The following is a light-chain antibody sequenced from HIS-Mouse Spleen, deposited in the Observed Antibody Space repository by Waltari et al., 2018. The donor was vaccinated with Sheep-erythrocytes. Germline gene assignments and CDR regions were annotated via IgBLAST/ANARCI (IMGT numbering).Light chain of an antibody. Sequence: QSALTQPPSASGSPGQSATISCTGTSSDAGRSNYVPWYQQHPAEAPKLMIYEVSKRPSGVPDRFSGSKSGNTASLTVSGLQAEDEADYYCSSYAGSNNWVFGGGTKLTVL. J-gene: IGLJ3*02. CDR1: SSDAGRSNY. CDR3: SSYAGSNNWV. CDR2: EVS. V-gene: IGLV2-8*01.